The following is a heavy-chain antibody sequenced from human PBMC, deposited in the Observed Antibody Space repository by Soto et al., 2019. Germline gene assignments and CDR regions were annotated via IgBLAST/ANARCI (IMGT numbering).Heavy chain of an antibody. CDR1: GFTFSSYA. Sequence: QVQLVESGGGVVQPGRSLRLSCAASGFTFSSYAMHWVRQAPGKGLEWVAVISYDGSNKYYADSVKGRFTISRDNSKNKLYLQMNSLRAEDTAVYYCARGNDFWSDYYYGMDVWGQGTTVTVSS. D-gene: IGHD3-3*01. CDR2: ISYDGSNK. CDR3: ARGNDFWSDYYYGMDV. V-gene: IGHV3-30-3*01. J-gene: IGHJ6*02.